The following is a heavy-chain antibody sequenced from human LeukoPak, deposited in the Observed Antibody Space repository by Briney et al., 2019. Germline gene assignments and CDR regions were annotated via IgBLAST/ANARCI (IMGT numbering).Heavy chain of an antibody. V-gene: IGHV4-34*01. Sequence: SETLSLTCAVYGGSFSGYYWSWIRQPPGKGLEWIGEINHSGSTNYNPSLKSRVTISVDTSKNQFSLKLSSVTAADTAVYYCARPRYDVEDAFDIWGQGTMVTVSS. CDR2: INHSGST. D-gene: IGHD3-16*01. J-gene: IGHJ3*02. CDR1: GGSFSGYY. CDR3: ARPRYDVEDAFDI.